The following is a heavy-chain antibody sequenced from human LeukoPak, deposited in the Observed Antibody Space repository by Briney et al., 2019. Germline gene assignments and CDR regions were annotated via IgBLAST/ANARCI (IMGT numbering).Heavy chain of an antibody. CDR3: ARQKWEQQGRDYYFNGLDV. CDR2: IYLYGTT. V-gene: IGHV4-4*02. Sequence: SETLSLTCSVSIASISSSKWWSWVRQSPVKGLEWIGEIYLYGTTNYNPSFTSRVTMSVDRSRNQFSLKLTSVTAADTAVYYCARQKWEQQGRDYYFNGLDVWGPGTTVIVSS. J-gene: IGHJ6*02. CDR1: IASISSSKW. D-gene: IGHD1/OR15-1a*01.